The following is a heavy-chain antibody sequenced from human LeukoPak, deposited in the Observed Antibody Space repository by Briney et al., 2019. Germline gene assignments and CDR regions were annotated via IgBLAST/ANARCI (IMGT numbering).Heavy chain of an antibody. Sequence: GGSLRLSCATSGFTFSKYWMSWVRQAPGKGLEWVANIKQGGSERYYVDSVKGRFTISRDNAKNSLYLQMNSLRAEDTAVYYCARDRISMLPGAFDIWGQGTMVTISS. CDR3: ARDRISMLPGAFDI. D-gene: IGHD3-10*02. CDR1: GFTFSKYW. CDR2: IKQGGSER. J-gene: IGHJ3*02. V-gene: IGHV3-7*01.